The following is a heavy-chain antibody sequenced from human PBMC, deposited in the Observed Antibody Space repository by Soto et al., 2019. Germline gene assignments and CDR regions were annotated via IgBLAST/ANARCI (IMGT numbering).Heavy chain of an antibody. CDR1: GFTFSNAW. CDR2: IKSKTDGGTT. CDR3: TTLYIVVVPAAINY. V-gene: IGHV3-15*01. D-gene: IGHD2-2*01. J-gene: IGHJ4*02. Sequence: PGGSLRLSCAASGFTFSNAWMSWVRQAPGKGLEWVGRIKSKTDGGTTDYAAPVKGRFTISRDDSKNTLYLQMNSLKTEDTAVYYCTTLYIVVVPAAINYWGQGTLVTVSS.